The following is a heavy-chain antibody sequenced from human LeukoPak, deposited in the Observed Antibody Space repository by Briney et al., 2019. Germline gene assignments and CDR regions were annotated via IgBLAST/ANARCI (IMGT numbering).Heavy chain of an antibody. Sequence: GGSLRLSCAASGFTFSSYAMHWVRQAPGKGLEWVAVISYDGSNKYYADSVKGRFTISRDNAKNTLYLQMNSLRAEDTAVYYCAKPSDRGAFDIWGQGTMVTVSS. V-gene: IGHV3-30*04. CDR2: ISYDGSNK. CDR1: GFTFSSYA. D-gene: IGHD3-10*01. J-gene: IGHJ3*02. CDR3: AKPSDRGAFDI.